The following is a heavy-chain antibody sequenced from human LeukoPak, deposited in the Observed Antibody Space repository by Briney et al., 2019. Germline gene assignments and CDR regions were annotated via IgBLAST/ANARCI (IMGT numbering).Heavy chain of an antibody. V-gene: IGHV3-7*03. CDR1: GFTFSSYW. CDR2: IKYDGSEK. CDR3: ARASGSNRLDY. J-gene: IGHJ4*02. D-gene: IGHD1-26*01. Sequence: PGGSLRLSCAASGFTFSSYWMTWVRQAPGKGLEWVANIKYDGSEKYYVGSVKGRFTISRDNAKKYLYLQISGLRAEDMALYYCARASGSNRLDYWGQGTLVTVSS.